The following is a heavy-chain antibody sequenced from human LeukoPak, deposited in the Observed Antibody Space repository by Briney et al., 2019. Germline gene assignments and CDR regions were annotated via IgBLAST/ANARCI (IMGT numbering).Heavy chain of an antibody. V-gene: IGHV3-30*02. CDR2: IRYDGSNK. CDR3: ARRAGAYSHPYDY. CDR1: GFTFSSYG. D-gene: IGHD4/OR15-4a*01. J-gene: IGHJ4*02. Sequence: SGGSLRLSCAASGFTFSSYGMHWVRQAPGKGLGWVAFIRYDGSNKYYADSVKGRFTISRDNSKNTLYLQMNSLRADDTAVYYCARRAGAYSHPYDYWGQGTLVTVSS.